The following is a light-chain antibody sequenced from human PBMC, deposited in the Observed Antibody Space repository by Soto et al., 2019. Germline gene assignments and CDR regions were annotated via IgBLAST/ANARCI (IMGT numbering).Light chain of an antibody. CDR2: GAS. V-gene: IGKV3-15*01. Sequence: EIVMTQSPATLSVSPGERATLSCRASQTVGTNLAWYQQKPGQAPRLIISGASAGATGLPGRFSGSGSGTEFTLTISSLQSEDFAVYYCQQYNNWPQTFGQGTKVEIK. J-gene: IGKJ1*01. CDR1: QTVGTN. CDR3: QQYNNWPQT.